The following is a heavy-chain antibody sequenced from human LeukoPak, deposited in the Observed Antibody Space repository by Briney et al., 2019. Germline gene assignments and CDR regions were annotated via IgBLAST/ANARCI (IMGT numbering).Heavy chain of an antibody. J-gene: IGHJ3*02. Sequence: GGSLRLSCAASGFTFSSYWMSWVRQALGKGLEWVANIKQDGSEKYYVDSVKGRFTISRDNAKNSLYLQMNSLRAEDTAVYYCARGSTVVTPTAFDIWGQGTMVTVSS. CDR2: IKQDGSEK. CDR1: GFTFSSYW. CDR3: ARGSTVVTPTAFDI. V-gene: IGHV3-7*01. D-gene: IGHD4-23*01.